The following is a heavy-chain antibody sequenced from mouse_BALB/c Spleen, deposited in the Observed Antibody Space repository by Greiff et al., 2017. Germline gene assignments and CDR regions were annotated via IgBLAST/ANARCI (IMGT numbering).Heavy chain of an antibody. CDR3: SRGSYCAMDY. J-gene: IGHJ4*01. CDR1: GFTFSSYA. CDR2: IWSGGSYT. Sequence: EVKLVESGGGLVKPGGSLKLSCAASGFTFSSYAMSWVRQSPEKGLEWVAVIWSGGSYTYYPDTVTCRFTISRDKDNYTLYLEMSSLRSEDTAMYYCSRGSYCAMDYWGQGTSVTVS. V-gene: IGHV5-9-4*01.